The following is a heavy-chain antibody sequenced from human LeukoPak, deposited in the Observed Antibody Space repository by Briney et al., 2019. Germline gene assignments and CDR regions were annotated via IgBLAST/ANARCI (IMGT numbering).Heavy chain of an antibody. CDR1: GFTFSSYA. CDR2: VSGNGDAT. J-gene: IGHJ4*02. D-gene: IGHD3-22*01. Sequence: GGSLRLSCAASGFTFSSYAMNWVRQAPGKGLEWVSAVSGNGDATYYADSVKGRFTISRDNSKKTLYLQMNSLTAEDTAVYYCAKDLRSTYYYDTSGYLLWGQGTLVTVSS. CDR3: AKDLRSTYYYDTSGYLL. V-gene: IGHV3-23*01.